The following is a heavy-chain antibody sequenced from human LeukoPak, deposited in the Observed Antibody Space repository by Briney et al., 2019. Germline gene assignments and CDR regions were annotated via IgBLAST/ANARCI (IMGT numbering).Heavy chain of an antibody. Sequence: SETLSLTRTVSDVSISSYYWNWLRQPAGKGLEWIGRVYTTGSTYYNPSLKSRVTMSVDTSKNQFSLKLSSVTAADTAVYYCAREGDDYGSDSYYYFDYWGQGTLVTVSS. V-gene: IGHV4-4*07. CDR1: DVSISSYY. CDR2: VYTTGST. D-gene: IGHD3-10*01. CDR3: AREGDDYGSDSYYYFDY. J-gene: IGHJ4*02.